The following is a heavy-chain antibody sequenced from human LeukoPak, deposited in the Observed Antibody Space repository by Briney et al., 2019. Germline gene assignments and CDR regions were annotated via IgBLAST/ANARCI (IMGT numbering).Heavy chain of an antibody. J-gene: IGHJ3*02. CDR1: GFTFDNYG. V-gene: IGHV3-20*04. Sequence: PGGSLRLSCAASGFTFDNYGVSWVRQVPGKGLEWVSGINWNGGRTGYADSVKGRFIISRDSAKKSLYLQMNSLRVEETALYYCARGYPGALDIWGQGTMVSVSS. D-gene: IGHD2-15*01. CDR3: ARGYPGALDI. CDR2: INWNGGRT.